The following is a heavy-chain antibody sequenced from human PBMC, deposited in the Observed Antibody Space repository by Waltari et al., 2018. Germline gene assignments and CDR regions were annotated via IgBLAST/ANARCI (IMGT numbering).Heavy chain of an antibody. CDR1: GDSRNSNSW. J-gene: IGHJ4*02. V-gene: IGHV4-4*02. D-gene: IGHD1-26*01. Sequence: QLQLQESGPGLVKPSGTLSLTCTVPGDSRNSNSWWRWVRQPPEKGLEWIGQIHRSGRSNYNPSLESRVTISLDTSNRQFSLKLTSTTAADTAVYYCARDRGIGLYFDSWGQGTLVTVSP. CDR2: IHRSGRS. CDR3: ARDRGIGLYFDS.